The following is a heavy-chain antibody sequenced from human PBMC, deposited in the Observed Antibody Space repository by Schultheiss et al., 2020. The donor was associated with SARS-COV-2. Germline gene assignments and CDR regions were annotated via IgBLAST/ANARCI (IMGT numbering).Heavy chain of an antibody. Sequence: SQTLSLTCTVSGGSISSYYWSWIRQPAGKGLEWIGYIYYSGSTNYNPSLKSRVTISVDTSKNQFSLKLSSVTAADTAVYYCARDGSRWFDPWGQGTLVTVSS. J-gene: IGHJ5*02. CDR3: ARDGSRWFDP. CDR2: IYYSGST. CDR1: GGSISSYY. V-gene: IGHV4-59*01.